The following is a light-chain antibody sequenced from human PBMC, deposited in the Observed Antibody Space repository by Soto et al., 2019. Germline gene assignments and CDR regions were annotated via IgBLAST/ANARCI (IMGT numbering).Light chain of an antibody. CDR3: QSYDSSLSGYV. CDR2: GNS. J-gene: IGLJ1*01. Sequence: QSVLTQPPSVSGAPGQRVTISCTGSSSNIGAGYDVHWYQQLPGTAPKLLIYGNSNRPSGVPDRFSSSKSGTSASLAITGLQAEDEAEYYCQSYDSSLSGYVFGTGTKLTVL. CDR1: SSNIGAGYD. V-gene: IGLV1-40*01.